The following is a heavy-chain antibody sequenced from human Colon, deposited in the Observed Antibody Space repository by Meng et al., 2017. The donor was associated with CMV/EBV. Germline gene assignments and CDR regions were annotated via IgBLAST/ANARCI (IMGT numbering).Heavy chain of an antibody. D-gene: IGHD3-22*01. Sequence: SETLSLTCTVSGGSVSSGSYHRNWIRQPPGKGLEWIGQTVYGGSTNYNPSLMSRLTISVDTSKNQFSLNLNSVTAADTAIYYCASLIVGGGGRGHWGQGALVTVSS. V-gene: IGHV4-61*01. J-gene: IGHJ4*02. CDR1: GGSVSSGSYH. CDR2: TVYGGST. CDR3: ASLIVGGGGRGH.